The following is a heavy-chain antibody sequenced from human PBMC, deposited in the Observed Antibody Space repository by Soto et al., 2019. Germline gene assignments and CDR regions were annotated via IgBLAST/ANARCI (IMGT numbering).Heavy chain of an antibody. CDR3: ATEPGGGGY. Sequence: EVQLVESGGGLIQPGGSLRLSCAVSGFTVSNNYMSWVRQAPGKGLEGVSVIYSGGYTAYGESVKGRFTISRDNSKNTLKLQMNSRRAQGTGVFSWATEPGGGGYWGQGTLVTVSS. D-gene: IGHD1-26*01. J-gene: IGHJ4*02. CDR2: IYSGGYT. V-gene: IGHV3-53*01. CDR1: GFTVSNNY.